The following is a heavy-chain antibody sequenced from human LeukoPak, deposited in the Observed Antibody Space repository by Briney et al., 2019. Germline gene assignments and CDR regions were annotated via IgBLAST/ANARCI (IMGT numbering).Heavy chain of an antibody. D-gene: IGHD2-21*02. Sequence: GGSLRLSCAASGFTFSSYAMSWVRQAPGKGLEWVSAISGSGGSTYYADSVKGRFTISRDNSKNTLYLQMNSLRAEDTAVYYCARDGEPYCGGDCYNYFDYWGQGTLVTVSS. CDR1: GFTFSSYA. CDR2: ISGSGGST. J-gene: IGHJ4*02. CDR3: ARDGEPYCGGDCYNYFDY. V-gene: IGHV3-23*01.